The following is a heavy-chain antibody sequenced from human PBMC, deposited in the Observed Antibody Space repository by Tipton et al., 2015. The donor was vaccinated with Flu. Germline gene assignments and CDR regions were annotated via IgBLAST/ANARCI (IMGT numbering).Heavy chain of an antibody. CDR1: SVSISSGGYY. V-gene: IGHV4-31*01. Sequence: TLSLTCKVSSVSISSGGYYWSWIRQHPGKDLEWIGFISYSGNTYYNPSLKGLGTISVDTSKNQFSLKLSSVTAADTAVYYCARGPEQWLVNPHYFDYWGQGTLVTVSS. D-gene: IGHD6-19*01. J-gene: IGHJ4*02. CDR3: ARGPEQWLVNPHYFDY. CDR2: ISYSGNT.